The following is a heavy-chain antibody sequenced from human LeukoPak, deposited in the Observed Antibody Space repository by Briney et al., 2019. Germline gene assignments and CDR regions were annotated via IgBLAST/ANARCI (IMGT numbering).Heavy chain of an antibody. J-gene: IGHJ4*02. Sequence: PSETLSLTCTVSGGSISSYYWSWIRQPPGKGLEWIGEINHSGSTNYNPSLKSRVTISIDTSKNQFSLKLSSVTAADTAVYYCARDLGTSSRAYFDYWGQGTLVTVSS. D-gene: IGHD1-7*01. CDR1: GGSISSYY. CDR2: INHSGST. V-gene: IGHV4-59*01. CDR3: ARDLGTSSRAYFDY.